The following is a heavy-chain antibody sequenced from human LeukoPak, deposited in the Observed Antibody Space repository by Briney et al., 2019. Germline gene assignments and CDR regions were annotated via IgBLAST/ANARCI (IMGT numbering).Heavy chain of an antibody. CDR2: IWYDGSNK. V-gene: IGHV3-33*01. CDR1: GLTFSSYG. Sequence: GGSLRLSCAASGLTFSSYGMHWVRQAPGKGLEWVAVIWYDGSNKYYADSVKGRFTISRDNSKNTLYLQMNSLRAEDTAVYYCARDPCSSSWYELDYWGQGTLVTVSS. CDR3: ARDPCSSSWYELDY. D-gene: IGHD6-13*01. J-gene: IGHJ4*02.